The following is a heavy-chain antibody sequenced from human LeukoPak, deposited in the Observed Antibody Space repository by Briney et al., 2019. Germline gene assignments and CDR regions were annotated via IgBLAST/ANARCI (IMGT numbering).Heavy chain of an antibody. CDR1: GFTFSSYG. Sequence: GRSLRLSCATSGFTFSSYGVHWVRQAPGKGLEWVAAIWTDGTGKYYADSVKGRFTISRDNSENTLYLQMNSLTAEDTAVYYCATERSGYGYAFDYWGQGSLVTVSS. D-gene: IGHD3-16*01. V-gene: IGHV3-33*03. J-gene: IGHJ4*02. CDR3: ATERSGYGYAFDY. CDR2: IWTDGTGK.